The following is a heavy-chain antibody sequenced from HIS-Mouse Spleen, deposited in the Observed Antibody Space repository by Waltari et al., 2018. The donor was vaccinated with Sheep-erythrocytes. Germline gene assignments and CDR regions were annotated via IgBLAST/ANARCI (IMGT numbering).Heavy chain of an antibody. V-gene: IGHV3-30*18. D-gene: IGHD2-8*01. CDR1: GFTFSSDG. Sequence: QVQLVESGGGVVQPGRSLRLSWAASGFTFSSDGMHWVRQAPGKGLEWVAVISYDGSNKYYADSVKGRFTISRDNSKNTLYLQMNSLRAEDTAVYYCAKGDAMVYDAFDIWGQGTMVTVSS. CDR2: ISYDGSNK. CDR3: AKGDAMVYDAFDI. J-gene: IGHJ3*02.